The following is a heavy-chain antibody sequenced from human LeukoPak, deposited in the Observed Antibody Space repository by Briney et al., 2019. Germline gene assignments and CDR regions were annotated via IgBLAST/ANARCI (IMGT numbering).Heavy chain of an antibody. J-gene: IGHJ4*02. CDR2: IYPGDSDT. CDR1: GYSFTSYW. Sequence: GESLKISCKGSGYSFTSYWIGWVRQMPGKGLEWMGIIYPGDSDTRYSPSFQGQVTISADKSISTAYLQWSSLKASDTAMYYCARLEIVGATKGCFDYWGQGTLVTVSS. CDR3: ARLEIVGATKGCFDY. D-gene: IGHD1-26*01. V-gene: IGHV5-51*01.